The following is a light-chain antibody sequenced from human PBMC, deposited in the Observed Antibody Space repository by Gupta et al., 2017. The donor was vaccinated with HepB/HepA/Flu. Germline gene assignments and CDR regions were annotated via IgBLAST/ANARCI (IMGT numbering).Light chain of an antibody. CDR1: QGIRRS. V-gene: IGKV1-5*03. Sequence: DIQMTQSPSTLSTSVGDRVTITCRASQGIRRSLAWYQQKPGKAPKLLIYSVSNLESGVPSRFSGSGSGTEFTLTISSLQPDDVATYYCQQYHSALAFGRGTKVEV. CDR2: SVS. CDR3: QQYHSALA. J-gene: IGKJ1*01.